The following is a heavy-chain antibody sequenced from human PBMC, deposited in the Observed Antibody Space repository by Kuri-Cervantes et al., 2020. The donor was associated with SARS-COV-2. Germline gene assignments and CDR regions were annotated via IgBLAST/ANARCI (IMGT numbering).Heavy chain of an antibody. D-gene: IGHD3-22*01. Sequence: ASVKVSCKASGYTFTGYYMHWVRQAPGQGLEWMGWINPNSGGTNYAQKFQGWVTMTRDTSISTAYMELSRLRSDDTAVYYCARAATYYDTNGYWYWGQGTLVTVSS. CDR2: INPNSGGT. CDR3: ARAATYYDTNGYWY. J-gene: IGHJ4*02. V-gene: IGHV1-2*04. CDR1: GYTFTGYY.